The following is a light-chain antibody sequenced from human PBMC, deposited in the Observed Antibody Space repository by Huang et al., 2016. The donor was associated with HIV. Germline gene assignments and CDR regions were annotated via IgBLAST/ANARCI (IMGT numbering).Light chain of an antibody. Sequence: ETVMTQSPATLSVSPGERATVSCRASQRVGSNLAWYQQRPGQAPRLLIYATSTRATGVPARFSGSGSGTEFSLIITGLQSEDSAVYYCQQYNNWPPYTFGQGTKLEIK. CDR1: QRVGSN. J-gene: IGKJ2*01. CDR2: ATS. V-gene: IGKV3-15*01. CDR3: QQYNNWPPYT.